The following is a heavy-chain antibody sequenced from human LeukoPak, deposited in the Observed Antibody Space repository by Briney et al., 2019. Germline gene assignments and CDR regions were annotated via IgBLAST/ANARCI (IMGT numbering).Heavy chain of an antibody. CDR3: ARANIDGNYFDY. CDR2: IYYSGST. J-gene: IGHJ4*02. Sequence: SETLSLTCTVSGGSISSYYWSWIRQPPGKGLEWIGYIYYSGSTNYNPSLKSRVTISVDTSKNQFSLKLSSVTAAVTAVYYCARANIDGNYFDYWGQGTLVTVSS. D-gene: IGHD4-17*01. CDR1: GGSISSYY. V-gene: IGHV4-59*01.